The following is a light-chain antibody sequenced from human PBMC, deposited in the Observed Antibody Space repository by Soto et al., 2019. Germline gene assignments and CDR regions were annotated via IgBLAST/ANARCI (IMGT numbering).Light chain of an antibody. CDR1: QRITIN. V-gene: IGKV3-15*01. CDR2: AAS. Sequence: EMVMTEAPATLSLSSGERATVSCRASQRITINLAWYQQKPGQAPRLLIYAASTRATGIPARFSGSGSGTEFTITISSLQSEDFEVYYGQHYNNWPFTFGQGTKVDIK. CDR3: QHYNNWPFT. J-gene: IGKJ2*01.